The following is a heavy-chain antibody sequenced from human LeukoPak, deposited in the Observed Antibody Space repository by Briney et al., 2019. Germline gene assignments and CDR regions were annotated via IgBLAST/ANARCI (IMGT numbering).Heavy chain of an antibody. V-gene: IGHV3-23*01. Sequence: PGGSLRLSCAASRLTFSSYVMSWVRQAPGKGLEWVSSISGSGHSTYYADSVKGRFTISRDNAKNSLYLQMNSLRAEDTAVYYCARGGNSKWGYYYYYGMDVWGQGTTVTVSS. CDR2: ISGSGHST. CDR1: RLTFSSYV. J-gene: IGHJ6*02. CDR3: ARGGNSKWGYYYYYGMDV. D-gene: IGHD2/OR15-2a*01.